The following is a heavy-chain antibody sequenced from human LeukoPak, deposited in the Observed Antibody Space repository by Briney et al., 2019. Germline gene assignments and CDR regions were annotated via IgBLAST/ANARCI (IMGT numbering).Heavy chain of an antibody. J-gene: IGHJ6*03. V-gene: IGHV3-73*01. D-gene: IGHD3-22*01. Sequence: GGSLRLSCAAFGFTFSGSALHWVRQPPGKGLEWVGRIRSKANSYATAYAASVEGRFTISRDDSKNTAYLQMSSLKPEHTAVYYCTRFYDSSGYYFYYYYYMDVWGKGTTVTVSS. CDR1: GFTFSGSA. CDR3: TRFYDSSGYYFYYYYYMDV. CDR2: IRSKANSYAT.